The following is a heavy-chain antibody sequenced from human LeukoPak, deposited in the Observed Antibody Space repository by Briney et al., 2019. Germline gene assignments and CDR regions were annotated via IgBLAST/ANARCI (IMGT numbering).Heavy chain of an antibody. D-gene: IGHD6-19*01. CDR3: ATLTSGTAVAGTTDY. Sequence: ASVKVSCKVSGYTLTELSMHWVRQAPGKGLEWMGGFDPEDGETIYAQKFQGRVTMTEDTSTDTVYMELSTLRSEDTAVYYCATLTSGTAVAGTTDYWGQGTLVTVSS. CDR1: GYTLTELS. V-gene: IGHV1-24*01. CDR2: FDPEDGET. J-gene: IGHJ4*02.